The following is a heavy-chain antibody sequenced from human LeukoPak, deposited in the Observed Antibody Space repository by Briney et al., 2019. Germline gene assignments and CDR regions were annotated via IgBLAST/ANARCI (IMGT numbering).Heavy chain of an antibody. CDR1: GYTFSGYY. CDR2: INPDGGST. CDR3: ARARPGAYCGTTSCFSDY. J-gene: IGHJ4*02. V-gene: IGHV1-46*01. D-gene: IGHD2-2*01. Sequence: ASVKVSCKASGYTFSGYYIHWVRQAPGQGLEWMGIINPDGGSTTYAQKFQGRVTMTSDTSTSTVYMDLSSLRLNDTAVYFCARARPGAYCGTTSCFSDYWGQGTLVTVSS.